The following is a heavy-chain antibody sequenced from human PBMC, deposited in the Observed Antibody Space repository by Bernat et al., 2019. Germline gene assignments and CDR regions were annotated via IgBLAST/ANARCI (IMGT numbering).Heavy chain of an antibody. V-gene: IGHV3-13*01. CDR3: AREVQDAVTTGWYFDL. D-gene: IGHD4-17*01. CDR1: GCTFSNSD. CDR2: IGTADDT. Sequence: EVQLVESGGGLVPPGGSLRLSCAASGCTFSNSDMHWVRQGAGKGLEWVSAIGTADDTYYAGSVKGRFTISRENARNSLFLQMNSLRAEDTAIYYCAREVQDAVTTGWYFDLWGRGTLVTVSS. J-gene: IGHJ2*01.